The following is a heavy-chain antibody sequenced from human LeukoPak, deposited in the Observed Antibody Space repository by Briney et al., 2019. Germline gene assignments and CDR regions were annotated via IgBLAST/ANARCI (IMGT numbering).Heavy chain of an antibody. V-gene: IGHV5-51*01. CDR1: GYSFTSYW. CDR2: TYPGDSDT. J-gene: IGHJ4*02. Sequence: GESLKISCKGSGYSFTSYWIGWVRQMPGKGLEWMGITYPGDSDTRYSSSFQGQVTISADKSISTAYLQWSSLKASDTAMYYCARSAATYYYDSSGFWYYFDYWGQGTLVTVSS. D-gene: IGHD3-22*01. CDR3: ARSAATYYYDSSGFWYYFDY.